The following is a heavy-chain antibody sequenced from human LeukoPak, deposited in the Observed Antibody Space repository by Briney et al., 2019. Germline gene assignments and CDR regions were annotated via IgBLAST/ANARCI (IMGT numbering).Heavy chain of an antibody. CDR1: GYTFTSYG. V-gene: IGHV1-8*02. CDR2: MNPNSGNT. Sequence: ASVKVSCKASGYTFTSYGINWVRQATGQGLEWMGWMNPNSGNTGYAQKFQGRVTMTRNTSISTAYMELSSLRSEDTAVYYCATRRNYYDSSGYYPVEIDYWGQGTLVTVSS. D-gene: IGHD3-22*01. J-gene: IGHJ4*02. CDR3: ATRRNYYDSSGYYPVEIDY.